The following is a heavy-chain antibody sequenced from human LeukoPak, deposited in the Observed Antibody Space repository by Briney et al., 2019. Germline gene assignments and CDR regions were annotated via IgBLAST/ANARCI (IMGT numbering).Heavy chain of an antibody. CDR1: GGSISSGDYY. CDR2: IYYSGST. D-gene: IGHD3-22*01. CDR3: ASGDFYYDSSGYNPLDY. J-gene: IGHJ4*02. Sequence: SQTLSLTCTVSGGSISSGDYYWSWIRQPPGKGLEWIRNIYYSGSTYYNPSLKSRVTISVDTSKNQFSLKLSSVTAADTAVYYCASGDFYYDSSGYNPLDYWGQGTLVTVST. V-gene: IGHV4-30-4*01.